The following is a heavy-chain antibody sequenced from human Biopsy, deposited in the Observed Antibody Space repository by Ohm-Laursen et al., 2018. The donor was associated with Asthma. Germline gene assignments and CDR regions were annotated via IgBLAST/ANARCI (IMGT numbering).Heavy chain of an antibody. V-gene: IGHV1-69*01. CDR1: GDSFSNYA. D-gene: IGHD2-2*01. J-gene: IGHJ6*04. CDR3: AREATSGEVPFGYFYALDV. Sequence: SSVKVSCKVSGDSFSNYAISWVRQAPGQGLEWMGGLIPVLGTPDHAQMFEGRVTITADESTSTAYMELSSLSSEDTAVYYCAREATSGEVPFGYFYALDVWGEGTTVTVSS. CDR2: LIPVLGTP.